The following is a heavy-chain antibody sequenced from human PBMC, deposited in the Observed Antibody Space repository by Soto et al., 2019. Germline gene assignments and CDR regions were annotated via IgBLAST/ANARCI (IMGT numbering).Heavy chain of an antibody. J-gene: IGHJ6*02. D-gene: IGHD3-22*01. Sequence: PGESLKISCKCSGYSFTSYWISWVRQMPGKGLEWMGRIDPSDSYTNYSPSFQGHVTISADKSISTAYLQWSSLKASDTAMYYCARQPDSNYDSSGYPHPTNTYYYGMDVWGQGTTVTVSS. CDR1: GYSFTSYW. V-gene: IGHV5-10-1*01. CDR2: IDPSDSYT. CDR3: ARQPDSNYDSSGYPHPTNTYYYGMDV.